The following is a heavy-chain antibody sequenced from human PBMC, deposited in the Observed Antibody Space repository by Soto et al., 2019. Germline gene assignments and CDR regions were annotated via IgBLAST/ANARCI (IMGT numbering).Heavy chain of an antibody. Sequence: SETLSLTCAVYGGSFSGHSWTWIGQSPGKGLEWIGDINHSGRVNYSPSLKGRVTISLDTSKNQFSLTLSAVTAADTAMYYCSTRAYDTNGYYRFDPWGQGTLVTVSS. V-gene: IGHV4-34*01. CDR1: GGSFSGHS. CDR3: STRAYDTNGYYRFDP. J-gene: IGHJ5*01. D-gene: IGHD3-22*01. CDR2: INHSGRV.